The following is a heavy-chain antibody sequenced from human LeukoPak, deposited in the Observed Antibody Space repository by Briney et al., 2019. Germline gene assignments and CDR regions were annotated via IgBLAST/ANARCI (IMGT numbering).Heavy chain of an antibody. Sequence: PSETLSLTCTVSGGSISSYYWSWIRQPAGRGLEWIGRIYTSGSTNYSPSLQSRVTISIDTSKNQFSLRLSSVTAADTAVYFCARVWNRGWLDPWGQGTLVTVSS. V-gene: IGHV4-4*07. J-gene: IGHJ5*02. D-gene: IGHD7-27*01. CDR3: ARVWNRGWLDP. CDR2: IYTSGST. CDR1: GGSISSYY.